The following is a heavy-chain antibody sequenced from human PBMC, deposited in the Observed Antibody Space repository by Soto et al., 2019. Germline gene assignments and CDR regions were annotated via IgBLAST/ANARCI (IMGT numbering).Heavy chain of an antibody. CDR3: ARGVHDDSSGYYYFY. J-gene: IGHJ4*02. CDR1: GGTFSSYA. D-gene: IGHD3-22*01. V-gene: IGHV1-69*13. CDR2: IIPLFGTA. Sequence: SAKVSCKASGGTFSSYAIDWVRQAPGQGLEWMGGIIPLFGTAKHAQKFQGRITITADESTRTAYMELRSLRSEDTAVYYCARGVHDDSSGYYYFYWGQGTLVTVSS.